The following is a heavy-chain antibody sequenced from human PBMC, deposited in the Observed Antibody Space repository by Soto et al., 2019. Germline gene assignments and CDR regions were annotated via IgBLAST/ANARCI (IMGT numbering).Heavy chain of an antibody. V-gene: IGHV4-4*07. CDR3: ARGAWEQDGSAFDI. D-gene: IGHD1-26*01. Sequence: SETLSLTCTVSGGSISSYYWSWIRQPAGKGLEWIGRIYTSGSTNYNPSLKSRVTMSVDTSKNQFSLKLSSVTAADTAVYYCARGAWEQDGSAFDIWGQGTMVTVSS. J-gene: IGHJ3*02. CDR2: IYTSGST. CDR1: GGSISSYY.